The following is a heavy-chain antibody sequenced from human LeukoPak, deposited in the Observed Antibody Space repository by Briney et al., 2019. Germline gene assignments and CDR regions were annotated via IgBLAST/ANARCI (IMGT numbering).Heavy chain of an antibody. V-gene: IGHV3-74*01. CDR3: ARDRVPGTSPKMDY. D-gene: IGHD1-7*01. Sequence: GGSLRLSCAASGNYWMHWVRQAPGKGLVWVSHINSDGSWTSYADSVKGRFTISRDNSKNTLYLQMNSLRAEDTALYYCARDRVPGTSPKMDYWGQGTLVTVSS. CDR2: INSDGSWT. J-gene: IGHJ4*02. CDR1: GNYW.